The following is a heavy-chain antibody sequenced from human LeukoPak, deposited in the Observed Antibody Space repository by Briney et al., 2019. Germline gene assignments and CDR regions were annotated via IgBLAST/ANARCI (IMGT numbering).Heavy chain of an antibody. CDR3: AKDSYQSVAGAFDI. J-gene: IGHJ3*02. CDR2: ISWNSGSI. CDR1: GGSFSGYY. V-gene: IGHV3-9*03. D-gene: IGHD2-2*01. Sequence: LSLTCAVYGGSFSGYYWSWIRQPPGKGLEWVSGISWNSGSIGYADFVKGRFTISRDNAKNSLYLQMNSLRAEDMALYYCAKDSYQSVAGAFDIWGQGTMVTVSS.